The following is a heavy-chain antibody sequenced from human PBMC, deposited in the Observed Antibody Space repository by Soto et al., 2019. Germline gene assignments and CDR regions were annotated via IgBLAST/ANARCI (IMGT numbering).Heavy chain of an antibody. J-gene: IGHJ3*02. D-gene: IGHD2-15*01. V-gene: IGHV3-21*01. CDR2: ISSSSSYI. CDR1: GFTFSSYS. CDR3: AREEVVVAAHAFDI. Sequence: EVHLVESGGGLVKPGGSLRLSCAASGFTFSSYSMNWVRQAPGKGLEGVSSISSSSSYIYYADSVKGRFTISRDNAKNSLYLQMNSLRAEDTAVYYCAREEVVVAAHAFDIWGQGTMVTVSS.